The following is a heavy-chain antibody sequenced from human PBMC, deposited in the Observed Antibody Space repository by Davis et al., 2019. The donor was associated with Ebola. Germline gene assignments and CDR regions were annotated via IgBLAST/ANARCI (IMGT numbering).Heavy chain of an antibody. CDR2: ISGSGSTI. Sequence: PGGSLRLSCAASGVTTFSDYYMSWIRQAPGKGLEWISYISGSGSTIYYADSVKGRFTISRDNARSSLYLQMNSLRGEDTAVYFCARDHPHNDYGDYQPSYWYFDLWGRGTLVTVSS. J-gene: IGHJ2*01. V-gene: IGHV3-11*01. D-gene: IGHD4-17*01. CDR1: GVTTFSDYY. CDR3: ARDHPHNDYGDYQPSYWYFDL.